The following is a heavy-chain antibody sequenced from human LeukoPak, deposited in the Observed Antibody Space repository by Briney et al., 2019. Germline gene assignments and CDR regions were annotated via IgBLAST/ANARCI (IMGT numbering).Heavy chain of an antibody. CDR3: ARGYCSSTSCYIPDY. Sequence: ASVKVSCKASGGTFSSYAISWVRQAPGQGLEWMGGIIPIFGTANYAQKFQRRVTITADESTSTAYMELSSLRSEDTAVYYCARGYCSSTSCYIPDYWGQGTLVTVSS. CDR2: IIPIFGTA. J-gene: IGHJ4*02. CDR1: GGTFSSYA. D-gene: IGHD2-2*02. V-gene: IGHV1-69*01.